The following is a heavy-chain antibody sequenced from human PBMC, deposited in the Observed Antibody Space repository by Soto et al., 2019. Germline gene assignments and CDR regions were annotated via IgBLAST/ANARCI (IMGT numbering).Heavy chain of an antibody. CDR2: TIPILGIT. Sequence: QVQLVQSGAEVKKPGSSLKVSCKASGGTFSSHTISWVRLAPGQGLEWMGRTIPILGITNYAQNFQGRITLTADKSTGTASMELSSPRSEDTAVYYCGISKHDSNFYYYGTDVWGQGTTVTVSS. D-gene: IGHD3-22*01. CDR1: GGTFSSHT. CDR3: GISKHDSNFYYYGTDV. J-gene: IGHJ6*02. V-gene: IGHV1-69*02.